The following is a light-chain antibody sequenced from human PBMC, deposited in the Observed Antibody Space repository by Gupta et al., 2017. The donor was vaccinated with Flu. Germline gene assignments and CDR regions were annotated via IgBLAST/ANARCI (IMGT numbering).Light chain of an antibody. CDR2: HTS. CDR1: QSVGSN. CDR3: QQSSAWPPM. Sequence: EIVLTQSPVTLSLSPGERATLSCRASQSVGSNLAWYQQRPGQAPRLLIYHTSSRATGIPARFSGSGSGTDFTLTISSLEPEDFAVYYCQQSSAWPPMFGQGTRLHI. V-gene: IGKV3-11*01. J-gene: IGKJ5*01.